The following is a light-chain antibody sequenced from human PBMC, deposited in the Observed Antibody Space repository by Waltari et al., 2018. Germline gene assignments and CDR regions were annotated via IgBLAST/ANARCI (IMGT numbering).Light chain of an antibody. V-gene: IGKV3-11*01. Sequence: EIVLTQSPPTLSLSPGERATLSCRASQSVSNYLAWYQQRPGQAPRVLIYDASSRATGIPTRFSGSGSGTDFTLTISSLQPEDSAVYYCQQRVHWPMYTLGQGTKLEIK. CDR3: QQRVHWPMYT. CDR2: DAS. CDR1: QSVSNY. J-gene: IGKJ2*01.